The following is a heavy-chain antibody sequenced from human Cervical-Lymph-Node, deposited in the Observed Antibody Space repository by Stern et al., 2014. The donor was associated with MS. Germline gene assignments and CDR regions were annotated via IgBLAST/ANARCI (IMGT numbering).Heavy chain of an antibody. CDR3: ARGSGTAYDLRGDY. Sequence: QVQLGQSGAEARAPGASMKVSCKASGYIFTDYYLHWVRQAPGQGLEWLGLINPNSGGTNYAQNFQGRVTMTRDTSISTAYMELRWLGSADTAVYYCARGSGTAYDLRGDYWGQGTLVTVSS. V-gene: IGHV1-2*02. CDR1: GYIFTDYY. CDR2: INPNSGGT. D-gene: IGHD3-3*01. J-gene: IGHJ4*01.